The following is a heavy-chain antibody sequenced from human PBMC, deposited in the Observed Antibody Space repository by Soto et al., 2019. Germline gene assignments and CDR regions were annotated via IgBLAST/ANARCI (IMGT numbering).Heavy chain of an antibody. V-gene: IGHV3-30-3*01. CDR1: GFTFSSYS. Sequence: QVQLVESGGGVVQPGRSLRLSCAASGFTFSSYSMHWVRQAPGKGLEWVGVISDDGSNKYYADSVKGRFTISRDISKNTLYLQMNSLTTEDTAEYHCARDLKARNCCYYGLDVWGQGTTVTVSS. CDR2: ISDDGSNK. CDR3: ARDLKARNCCYYGLDV. J-gene: IGHJ6*02. D-gene: IGHD1-7*01.